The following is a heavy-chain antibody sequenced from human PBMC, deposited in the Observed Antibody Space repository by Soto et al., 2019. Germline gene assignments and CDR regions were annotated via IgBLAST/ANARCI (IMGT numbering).Heavy chain of an antibody. Sequence: ASVKVSCKASGYIFTNYYMHWVRQAPGQRLEWMGRIIGGNGDTKYSQKFQDRVTFTRDTSASTAYMDLSSLTSEDTAVYYCASNQKGPYTGMGFWGQGTTVTVSS. CDR1: GYIFTNYY. J-gene: IGHJ6*02. D-gene: IGHD5-18*01. V-gene: IGHV1-3*01. CDR2: IIGGNGDT. CDR3: ASNQKGPYTGMGF.